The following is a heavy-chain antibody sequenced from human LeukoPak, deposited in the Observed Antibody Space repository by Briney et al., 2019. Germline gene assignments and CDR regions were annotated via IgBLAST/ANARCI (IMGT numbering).Heavy chain of an antibody. J-gene: IGHJ4*02. CDR1: GFTFSRDW. CDR3: ARESFAARWD. D-gene: IGHD6-6*01. V-gene: IGHV3-7*01. Sequence: GGSLRLSCAASGFTFSRDWMSWVRQAPGKGLEWVANIKQEGSERDYVDSVKGRFTISRDNAKNSLYLQMTSLTAEDTVVYYCARESFAARWDWGQGTLVTVSS. CDR2: IKQEGSER.